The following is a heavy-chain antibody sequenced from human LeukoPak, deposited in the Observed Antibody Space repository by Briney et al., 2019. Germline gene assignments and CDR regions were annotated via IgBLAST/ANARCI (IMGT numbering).Heavy chain of an antibody. J-gene: IGHJ5*02. CDR1: GFTFDDYA. CDR2: ISWNSGSI. V-gene: IGHV3-9*01. CDR3: ARGRGYCSSTSCYPSSVDP. D-gene: IGHD2-2*01. Sequence: GRSLRLSCAASGFTFDDYAMPWVRQAPGKGLEWASGISWNSGSIGYADSVKGRFTISRDNAKNSLYLQMNSLRAEDTAVYYCARGRGYCSSTSCYPSSVDPWGQGTLVTVSS.